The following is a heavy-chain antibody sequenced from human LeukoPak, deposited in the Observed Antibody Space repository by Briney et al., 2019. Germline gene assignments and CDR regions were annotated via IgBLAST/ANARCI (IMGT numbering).Heavy chain of an antibody. CDR1: GFTFSSYA. CDR2: ISTSSSYI. D-gene: IGHD3-10*01. V-gene: IGHV3-21*04. J-gene: IGHJ4*02. CDR3: ARWFGEPPNFDY. Sequence: GGSLRLSCAASGFTFSSYAMHWVRQAPGKGLEWVSSISTSSSYIYYADSVTGRFTISRDNAKNSLYLQMNSLRAEDTAMYYCARWFGEPPNFDYWGQGTLVTVSS.